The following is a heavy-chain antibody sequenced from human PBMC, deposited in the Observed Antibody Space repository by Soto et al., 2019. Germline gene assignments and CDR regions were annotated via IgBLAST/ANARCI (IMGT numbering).Heavy chain of an antibody. J-gene: IGHJ4*02. CDR2: ISGSGGST. CDR1: GFTFSSYA. V-gene: IGHV3-23*01. CDR3: AKVERRQYYFDY. Sequence: GGSLRLSCAASGFTFSSYAMSWVRQAPGKGLEWVSAISGSGGSTYYADSVKGRFTISRDNSKNTLYLQMNSLRAGDTAVYYCAKVERRQYYFDYWGQGTLVTVSS.